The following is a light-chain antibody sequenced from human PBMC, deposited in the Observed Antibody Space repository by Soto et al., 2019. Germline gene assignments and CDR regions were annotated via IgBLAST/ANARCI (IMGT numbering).Light chain of an antibody. V-gene: IGKV3-20*01. Sequence: TRAADSLSVYLGERATLSCRASQSVSNNYLAWYQQKPGQAPRLLIYGASNRATGIPDRFSGSGSGIDFTLTISRLEPEDFAVYYCQQYGSSGTFGQGTKVDIK. CDR1: QSVSNNY. J-gene: IGKJ1*01. CDR2: GAS. CDR3: QQYGSSGT.